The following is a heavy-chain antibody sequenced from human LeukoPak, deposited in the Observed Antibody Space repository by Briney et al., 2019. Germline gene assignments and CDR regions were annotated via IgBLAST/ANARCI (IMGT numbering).Heavy chain of an antibody. J-gene: IGHJ4*02. CDR1: GFTFSNYE. CDR3: ARFRSGYGHENYFDY. Sequence: PGGSLRLSCAASGFTFSNYEMNWVRQAPGKGLEWVSYISGSGSTIYYADSVKGRFTISRDNAKDSLYLQMNSLRAEDTAVYYCARFRSGYGHENYFDYWGQGTLVTVSS. CDR2: ISGSGSTI. D-gene: IGHD5-18*01. V-gene: IGHV3-48*03.